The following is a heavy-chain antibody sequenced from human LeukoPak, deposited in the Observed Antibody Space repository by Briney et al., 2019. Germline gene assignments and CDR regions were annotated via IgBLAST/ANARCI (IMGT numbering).Heavy chain of an antibody. J-gene: IGHJ4*02. D-gene: IGHD5-12*01. CDR2: ISGSGGST. CDR1: GFTFSSYA. V-gene: IGHV3-23*01. CDR3: AKSASSGYAPVGY. Sequence: RAGGSLRLSCAASGFTFSSYAMSWVRQAPGKGLEWVSAISGSGGSTYYADSVKGRFTISRDNSKNTLHLQMNSLRAEDTAVYYCAKSASSGYAPVGYWGQGTLVTVSS.